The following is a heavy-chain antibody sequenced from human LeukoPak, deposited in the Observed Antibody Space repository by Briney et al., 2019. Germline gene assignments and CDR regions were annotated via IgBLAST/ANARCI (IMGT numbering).Heavy chain of an antibody. V-gene: IGHV4-39*07. CDR3: ARTGGDKQWLNYYYMDV. Sequence: SETLSLTCTVSGGSISSSSYYWGWIRQPPGKGLEWIGSMYYSGSTYYNPSLKSRVTISVDTSKNQFSLKLSSVTAADTAVYYCARTGGDKQWLNYYYMDVWGKGTTVTVSS. J-gene: IGHJ6*03. D-gene: IGHD6-19*01. CDR1: GGSISSSSYY. CDR2: MYYSGST.